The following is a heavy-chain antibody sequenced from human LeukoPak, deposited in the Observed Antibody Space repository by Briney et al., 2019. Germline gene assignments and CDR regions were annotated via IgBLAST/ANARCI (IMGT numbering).Heavy chain of an antibody. CDR1: RGSITGSSFY. J-gene: IGHJ2*01. V-gene: IGHV4-39*01. D-gene: IGHD2/OR15-2a*01. Sequence: PSETLSLTCTVSRGSITGSSFYWGWIRQPPGKGLEWIGSIYYSGFTYYNPSLKSRVTISVDTSKNQFSLKLSSVTAADTALYFCARQGHGSTTDSLIRYFDLWGRGTLVAVSS. CDR2: IYYSGFT. CDR3: ARQGHGSTTDSLIRYFDL.